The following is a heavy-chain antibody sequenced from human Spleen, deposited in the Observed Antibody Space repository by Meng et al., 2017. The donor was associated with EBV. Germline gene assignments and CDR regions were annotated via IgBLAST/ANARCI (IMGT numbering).Heavy chain of an antibody. CDR2: IIPIFGTA. J-gene: IGHJ4*02. V-gene: IGHV1-69*12. D-gene: IGHD3-22*01. Sequence: QVRRVACGAEVKKPASSVKVSCKASGGTFSSYAIGWVRQAPGQGLEWMGGIIPIFGTANYAQKFQGRVTITADESTSTAYMELSSLRSEDTAVYYCAREHYDSSAKRYYFDYWGQGTLVTVSS. CDR3: AREHYDSSAKRYYFDY. CDR1: GGTFSSYA.